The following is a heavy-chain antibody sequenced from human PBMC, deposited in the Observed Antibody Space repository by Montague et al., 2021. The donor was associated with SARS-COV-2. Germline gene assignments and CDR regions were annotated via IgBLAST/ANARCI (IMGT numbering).Heavy chain of an antibody. CDR2: ISYSGTT. J-gene: IGHJ4*02. V-gene: IGHV4-39*01. CDR3: TRQFYDSLTGYFPFFFDN. D-gene: IGHD3-9*01. CDR1: GASMSSQTYY. Sequence: SETLSLTCTVSGASMSSQTYYWAWIRHPPGKELEWIGSISYSGTTFYNPSLKTRATLSVDTSKNQFSLKLRSLSASDTAVYYCTRQFYDSLTGYFPFFFDNWGQGTLVTVSS.